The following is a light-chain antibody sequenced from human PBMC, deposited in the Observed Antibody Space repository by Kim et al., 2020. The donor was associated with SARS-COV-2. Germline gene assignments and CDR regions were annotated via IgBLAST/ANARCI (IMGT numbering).Light chain of an antibody. J-gene: IGKJ2*01. V-gene: IGKV3-20*01. CDR3: QQYGSSPQVYT. Sequence: EIVLTQSPGTLSLSPGERATLSCRASQSVSSSYLAWYQQKPGQAPRLLIYGASSRATGIPDRFSGSGSGTDFTLTISRLEPEDFAVYYCQQYGSSPQVYTFGQGTKL. CDR2: GAS. CDR1: QSVSSSY.